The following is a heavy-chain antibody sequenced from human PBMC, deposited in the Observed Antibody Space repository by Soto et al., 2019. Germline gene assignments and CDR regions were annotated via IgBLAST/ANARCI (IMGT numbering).Heavy chain of an antibody. V-gene: IGHV2-5*01. Sequence: SGPTLVNPTETLTLTCTFSGFSLSTRGMGVAWIRQPPGRALEWLALIYWNDDPRYSPSLKSRLTITKDTTKNQVVLTMTNMDPVDTATYYCARRTPEYGIDVWGQGTMVTVSS. CDR3: ARRTPEYGIDV. CDR2: IYWNDDP. CDR1: GFSLSTRGMG. J-gene: IGHJ6*02.